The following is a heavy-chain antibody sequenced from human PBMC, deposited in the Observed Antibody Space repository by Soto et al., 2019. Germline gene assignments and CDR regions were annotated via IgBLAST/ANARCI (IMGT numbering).Heavy chain of an antibody. CDR1: GGSVSSGTYY. D-gene: IGHD1-1*01. J-gene: IGHJ5*02. CDR3: ARSEQPWRFDP. CDR2: IYYSGSA. V-gene: IGHV4-61*01. Sequence: QVQLQESGPGLVKPSETLSLTCTVSGGSVSSGTYYWSWIRQPPGKGLKWIGYIYYSGSAKYNPSLKSRVTVSLDTSKNQFSLKLSSVTAADTAVYYCARSEQPWRFDPWGRGTLVTVSS.